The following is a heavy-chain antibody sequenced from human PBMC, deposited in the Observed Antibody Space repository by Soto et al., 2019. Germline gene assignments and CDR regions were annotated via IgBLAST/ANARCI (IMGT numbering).Heavy chain of an antibody. CDR2: MSPDSGNT. CDR1: GYTFSTYD. CDR3: ARGLTYYYGSGSYRPVDV. D-gene: IGHD3-10*01. V-gene: IGHV1-8*01. Sequence: ASVKVSCKASGYTFSTYDINWVRQATGQGPEWMGWMSPDSGNTGYAQKFQGRVTMTRNTSISTAYMELSSLTSEDTAVYYCARGLTYYYGSGSYRPVDVWGQGTTVTVSS. J-gene: IGHJ6*02.